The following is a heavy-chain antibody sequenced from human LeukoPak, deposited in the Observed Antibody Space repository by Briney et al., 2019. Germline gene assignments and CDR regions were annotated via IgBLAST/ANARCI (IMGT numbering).Heavy chain of an antibody. J-gene: IGHJ4*02. Sequence: GGSLRLSCAASGFTFSNYGIHWVRQAPGKGLEWVTVISSDGSNKYYADSVKGRFTISRDNSKNTLYLQMNSLRAEDTAVYYCAREGYCSGGSCSRPFDYWGQGTLVTVSS. V-gene: IGHV3-30*03. D-gene: IGHD2-15*01. CDR3: AREGYCSGGSCSRPFDY. CDR2: ISSDGSNK. CDR1: GFTFSNYG.